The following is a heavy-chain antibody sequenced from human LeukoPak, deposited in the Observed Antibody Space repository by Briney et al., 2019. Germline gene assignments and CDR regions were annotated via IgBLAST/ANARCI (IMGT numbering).Heavy chain of an antibody. CDR2: IYPGDSDT. CDR1: GYSFTSYW. V-gene: IGHV5-51*01. J-gene: IGHJ4*02. D-gene: IGHD3-3*01. Sequence: GESLKISCKGSGYSFTSYWIGWVRQMPGKGLEWMGIIYPGDSDTRYSPSFQGQVTISADKSISTAYLQWSSLKASDTAMYYCARQEGRFLEWYPLLIWGQGTLVTVSS. CDR3: ARQEGRFLEWYPLLI.